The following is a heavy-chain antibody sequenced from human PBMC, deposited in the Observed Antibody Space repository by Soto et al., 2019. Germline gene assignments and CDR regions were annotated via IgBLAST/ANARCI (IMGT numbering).Heavy chain of an antibody. CDR1: GFTFDDYA. CDR3: AKDMEYPDPHSHGVDHAHFDY. CDR2: ISWNSGSI. J-gene: IGHJ4*02. Sequence: PGGSLRLSCAASGFTFDDYAVHWVRQAPGKGLEWVSGISWNSGSIGYADSVKGRFTISRDNAKNSLYLQMNSLRAEDTALYYCAKDMEYPDPHSHGVDHAHFDYWGQGTLVTVSS. V-gene: IGHV3-9*01. D-gene: IGHD3-3*01.